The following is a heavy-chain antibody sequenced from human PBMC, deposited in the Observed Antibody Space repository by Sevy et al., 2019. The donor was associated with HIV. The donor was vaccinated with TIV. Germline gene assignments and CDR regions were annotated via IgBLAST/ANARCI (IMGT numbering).Heavy chain of an antibody. V-gene: IGHV3-30*18. D-gene: IGHD2-8*01. J-gene: IGHJ4*02. Sequence: GGSLRLSCAASGFTFSSFGMHWVRQAPGKGLEWVAIISHDGSNKIYADSVKGRFTSSRDNSNNTLYLQMDSLRADDTAVYYCAKQGGYCSNGVCYRAFDYWGQGTLVTVSS. CDR1: GFTFSSFG. CDR3: AKQGGYCSNGVCYRAFDY. CDR2: ISHDGSNK.